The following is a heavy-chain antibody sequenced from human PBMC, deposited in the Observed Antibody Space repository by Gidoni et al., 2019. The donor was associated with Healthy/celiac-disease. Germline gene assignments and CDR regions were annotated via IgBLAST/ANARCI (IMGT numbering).Heavy chain of an antibody. Sequence: QVQLQQWGAGLLKPSETLSLTCAVYGGSFSDYYWSWIRQPPGKGLEWIGEINHSGSTNYNPSLKSRVTISVDTSKNQFSLKLSSVTAADTAVYYCARGSVAGLYYYYGMDVWGQGTTVTVSS. CDR3: ARGSVAGLYYYYGMDV. D-gene: IGHD6-19*01. V-gene: IGHV4-34*01. CDR1: GGSFSDYY. J-gene: IGHJ6*02. CDR2: INHSGST.